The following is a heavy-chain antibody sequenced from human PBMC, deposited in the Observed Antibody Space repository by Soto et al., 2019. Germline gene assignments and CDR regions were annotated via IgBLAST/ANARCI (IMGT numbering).Heavy chain of an antibody. CDR1: GHTFTGHH. D-gene: IGHD2-21*02. CDR2: IDLDIGDT. Sequence: AAVKVSCKASGHTFTGHHTHWVRQAPGQGLEWMGLIDLDIGDTKYAQKFQGRVTSTSDTSITTAYMELRGLRSDDTAVYYCALEPTGTAGFDYWGQGTLVTVSS. V-gene: IGHV1-2*02. CDR3: ALEPTGTAGFDY. J-gene: IGHJ4*02.